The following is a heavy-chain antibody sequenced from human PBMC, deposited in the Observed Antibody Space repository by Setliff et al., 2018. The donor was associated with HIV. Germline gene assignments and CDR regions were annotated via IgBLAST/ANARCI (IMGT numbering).Heavy chain of an antibody. Sequence: SETLSLTCIVSGGSIGSYYWGWIRQPPGKGLEWIANVHYSGSIYFNPSLRSRVAISVDTSHNQFSLRLRSVTAADTAVYYCAREEKSVILEWFQIGRGYFDYWGQGTLVTVSS. V-gene: IGHV4-59*04. CDR1: GGSIGSYY. J-gene: IGHJ4*02. CDR2: VHYSGSI. CDR3: AREEKSVILEWFQIGRGYFDY. D-gene: IGHD3-3*01.